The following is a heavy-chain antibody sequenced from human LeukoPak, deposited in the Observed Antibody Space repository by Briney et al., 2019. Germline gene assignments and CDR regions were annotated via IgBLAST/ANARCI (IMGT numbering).Heavy chain of an antibody. D-gene: IGHD2-2*01. CDR1: GGSFSGYY. Sequence: SETLSLTCAVYGGSFSGYYWSWLRQPPGKGLEWLGEINHSGSTNYNPSLKSRDSISVDTSKNQFSLKLSSVTAADTAVYYCARGAYQLLVYYFDYWGQGTLVTVSS. V-gene: IGHV4-34*01. CDR3: ARGAYQLLVYYFDY. J-gene: IGHJ4*02. CDR2: INHSGST.